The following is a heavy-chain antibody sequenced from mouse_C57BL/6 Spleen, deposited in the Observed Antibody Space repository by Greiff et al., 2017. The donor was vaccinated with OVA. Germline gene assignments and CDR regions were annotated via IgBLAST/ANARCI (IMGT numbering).Heavy chain of an antibody. V-gene: IGHV1-55*01. CDR1: GYTFTSYW. J-gene: IGHJ4*01. CDR3: ASGNNSMDY. Sequence: QVQLQQPGAELVKPGASVKMSCKASGYTFTSYWITWVKQRPGQGLEWIGDIYPGSGSTNYNEKFKSKAPLTVDTSSSTADMQLSSLTTEDSAVYYCASGNNSMDYWGQGTSVTVSS. D-gene: IGHD2-1*01. CDR2: IYPGSGST.